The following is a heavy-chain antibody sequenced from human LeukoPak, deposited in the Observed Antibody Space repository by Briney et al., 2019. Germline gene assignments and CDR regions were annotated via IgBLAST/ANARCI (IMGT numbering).Heavy chain of an antibody. V-gene: IGHV3-23*01. CDR2: ISGSGDNT. J-gene: IGHJ4*02. CDR1: GFTFSNYA. D-gene: IGHD1-14*01. Sequence: GGSLRLSCAASGFTFSNYAMNWVRQAPGKGLEWVSGISGSGDNTYYADSAKGRFTISRDNSKNTLYLRMNSLRVEDTAVYYCAKVKMGGNHYFDYWGQGTLVTVSS. CDR3: AKVKMGGNHYFDY.